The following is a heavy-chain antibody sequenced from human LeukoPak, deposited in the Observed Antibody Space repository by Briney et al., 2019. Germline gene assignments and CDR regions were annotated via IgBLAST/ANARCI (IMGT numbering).Heavy chain of an antibody. Sequence: SETLPLTCAVYGGSFSGYYWSWIRQPPGKGLEWIGEINHSGSTNYNPSLKSRVTISVDTSKNQFSLKLSSVTAADTAVYYCAGRIQMSGSRDAFDIWGQGTMVTVSS. CDR2: INHSGST. V-gene: IGHV4-34*01. D-gene: IGHD1-26*01. CDR3: AGRIQMSGSRDAFDI. J-gene: IGHJ3*02. CDR1: GGSFSGYY.